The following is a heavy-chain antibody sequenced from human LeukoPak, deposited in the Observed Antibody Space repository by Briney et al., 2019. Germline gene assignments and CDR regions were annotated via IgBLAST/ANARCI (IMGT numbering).Heavy chain of an antibody. V-gene: IGHV4-59*01. Sequence: PSETLSLTCTVSGGSISSYYWSWIRQPPGKGLEWIGYIYYSGSTNYNPSLKSRVTISVDTSKNQFSLRLRSVTAADTAAYYCARDNSVEDTAWWFDPWGQGTLVTVSS. CDR2: IYYSGST. CDR1: GGSISSYY. CDR3: ARDNSVEDTAWWFDP. J-gene: IGHJ5*02. D-gene: IGHD4-23*01.